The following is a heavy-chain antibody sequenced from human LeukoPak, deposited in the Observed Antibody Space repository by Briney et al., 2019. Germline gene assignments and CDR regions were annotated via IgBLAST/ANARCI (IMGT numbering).Heavy chain of an antibody. CDR2: IYYSGTT. Sequence: PSETLSLTCTVPGGSISTYYWSWIRQPPGKGLEWIDYIYYSGTTNYNPSLKSRATISVDTSKNQFSLKLSSVTAADTAVYYCAREDPQTTVPEGLDVWGQGTTVTVSS. CDR1: GGSISTYY. J-gene: IGHJ6*02. CDR3: AREDPQTTVPEGLDV. D-gene: IGHD4-17*01. V-gene: IGHV4-59*01.